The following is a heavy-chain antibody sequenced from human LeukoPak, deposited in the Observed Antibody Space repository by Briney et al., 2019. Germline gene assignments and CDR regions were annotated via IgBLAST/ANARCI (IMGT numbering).Heavy chain of an antibody. V-gene: IGHV3-21*01. J-gene: IGHJ4*02. D-gene: IGHD4-23*01. Sequence: PGGSLRLSCAASGFTFTTYSMNWVRQAPGKGLEWVSSITSSSTSMYYADSVKGRFTISRDNAKNSLYLQMNSLRAEDTAVYYCATDYGGRSYYFDYWGQGTLVTVSS. CDR2: ITSSSTSM. CDR1: GFTFTTYS. CDR3: ATDYGGRSYYFDY.